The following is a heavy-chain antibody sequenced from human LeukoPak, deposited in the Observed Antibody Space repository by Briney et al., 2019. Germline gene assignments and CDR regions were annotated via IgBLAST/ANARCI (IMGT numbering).Heavy chain of an antibody. CDR1: GGSISDTSSITGSSSF. D-gene: IGHD1-26*01. Sequence: SETLSLTCSVSGGSISDTSSITGSSSFWGWIRQAPGKGLEWIGSIYYSGITYYKPSLKSRVTISVDTSKNQFSLKMRSVTAADTAAYYCARLSGSQTTPYWGQGTLVTVSS. CDR3: ARLSGSQTTPY. J-gene: IGHJ4*02. CDR2: IYYSGIT. V-gene: IGHV4-39*01.